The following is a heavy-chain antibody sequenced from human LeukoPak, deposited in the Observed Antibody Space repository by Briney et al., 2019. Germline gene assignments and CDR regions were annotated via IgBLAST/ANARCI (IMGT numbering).Heavy chain of an antibody. J-gene: IGHJ4*02. Sequence: PGGSLRLSCAASGFTFSSYAMSWVRQAPGKGLEWVSAISGSGGSTYYADSVKGRFTISRDNSKNTLYLQMNSLRAEDTAVYYCAKDLVGYDSSGHDYWGQGTLVTVSS. D-gene: IGHD3-22*01. CDR2: ISGSGGST. V-gene: IGHV3-23*01. CDR3: AKDLVGYDSSGHDY. CDR1: GFTFSSYA.